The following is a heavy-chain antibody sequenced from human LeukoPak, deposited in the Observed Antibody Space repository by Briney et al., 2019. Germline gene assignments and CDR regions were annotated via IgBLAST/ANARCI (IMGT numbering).Heavy chain of an antibody. CDR2: IYTSGST. J-gene: IGHJ4*02. V-gene: IGHV4-4*07. CDR1: GGSISSYY. Sequence: PSETLSLTCTVSGGSISSYYWSWIRQPAGKGLEWIGRIYTSGSTNYNPSLKSRVTISVDTSKNQFSLKLSSVTAADTAVYYCARGHDYDILTGEETDYWGQGTLVTVSS. CDR3: ARGHDYDILTGEETDY. D-gene: IGHD3-9*01.